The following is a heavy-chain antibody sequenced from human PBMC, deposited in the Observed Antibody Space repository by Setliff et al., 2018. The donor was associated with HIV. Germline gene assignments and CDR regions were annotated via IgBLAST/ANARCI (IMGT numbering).Heavy chain of an antibody. Sequence: GGSLRLSCAASGFTFSSYEMNWVRQAPGKGLEWVSYISSRGRTIYYADSVQGRFTISRDNSKNSLYLQMNSLRAEDTAVYYCARGYYDSRGYYYPFDYWGQGTLVTVSS. CDR1: GFTFSSYE. CDR3: ARGYYDSRGYYYPFDY. J-gene: IGHJ4*02. V-gene: IGHV3-48*03. CDR2: ISSRGRTI. D-gene: IGHD3-22*01.